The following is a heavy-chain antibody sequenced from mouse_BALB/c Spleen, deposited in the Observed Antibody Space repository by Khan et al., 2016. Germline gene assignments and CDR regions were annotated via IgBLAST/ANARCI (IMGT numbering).Heavy chain of an antibody. Sequence: VQLQQPGPEPMKPGASVKISCKASGYSFTSYYMHWVKQSHGKSLEWIGYIDPFNGGTSYNQKFKGKATLTVDKSSSTAYMHLSSLTSEDSAVYYCASSTQSFDAMHYWGQGPAVTVSS. CDR3: ASSTQSFDAMHY. J-gene: IGHJ4*01. V-gene: IGHV1S135*01. D-gene: IGHD1-1*01. CDR2: IDPFNGGT. CDR1: GYSFTSYY.